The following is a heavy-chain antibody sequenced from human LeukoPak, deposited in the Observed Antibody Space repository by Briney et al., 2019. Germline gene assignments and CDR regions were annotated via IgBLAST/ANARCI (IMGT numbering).Heavy chain of an antibody. V-gene: IGHV1-8*01. Sequence: ASVKVSCKASGYTFTSYDINWVRQATGQGLEWMGWMNPNSGNTGYAQKFQGRVTMTRNTSISTAYMELSSLRSEDTAVYYCAREPIVPPYYTFDYWGQGTLVTVSS. D-gene: IGHD3-22*01. J-gene: IGHJ4*02. CDR2: MNPNSGNT. CDR1: GYTFTSYD. CDR3: AREPIVPPYYTFDY.